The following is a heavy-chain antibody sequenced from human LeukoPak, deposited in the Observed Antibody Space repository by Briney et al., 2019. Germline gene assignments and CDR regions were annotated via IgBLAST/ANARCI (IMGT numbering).Heavy chain of an antibody. V-gene: IGHV4-59*01. D-gene: IGHD2-15*01. CDR3: ARDRGSAKDNWFDP. J-gene: IGHJ5*02. CDR2: IYYSGST. Sequence: SSETLSLTCTVSGGSISSYYWSWIRQPPGKGLEWIGYIYYSGSTNYNPSLKSRVTISVDTSKNQFSLKLSSVTAADTAVYYCARDRGSAKDNWFDPWGQGTLVTVSS. CDR1: GGSISSYY.